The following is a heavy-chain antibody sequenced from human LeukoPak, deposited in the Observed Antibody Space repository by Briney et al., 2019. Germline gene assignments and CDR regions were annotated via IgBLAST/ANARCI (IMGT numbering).Heavy chain of an antibody. J-gene: IGHJ4*02. CDR1: GFTFDDYA. Sequence: PGRSVSLLCAASGFTFDDYAMLCARHAPGRGLEWVSGISLNSGSIVYADAVKGRFTISRDNAKNSLYLQMNSLRAEDTALYYCAKGEYYYDSSGYPIDYWGQGTLVTVSS. D-gene: IGHD3-22*01. CDR2: ISLNSGSI. V-gene: IGHV3-9*01. CDR3: AKGEYYYDSSGYPIDY.